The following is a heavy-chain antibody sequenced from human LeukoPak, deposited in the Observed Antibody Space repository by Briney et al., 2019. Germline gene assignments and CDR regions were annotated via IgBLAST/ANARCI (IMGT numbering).Heavy chain of an antibody. CDR2: IKQDGSEI. CDR1: GFTFSNYW. CDR3: GRDMDV. V-gene: IGHV3-7*04. Sequence: PGGSLRLSCAASGFTFSNYWMSWVRQAPGKGLEWVANIKQDGSEIYYVDSVKGRFTISRDNAKNSLYLHMNILRAEDTAVYYCGRDMDVWGQGTTVTVSS. J-gene: IGHJ6*02.